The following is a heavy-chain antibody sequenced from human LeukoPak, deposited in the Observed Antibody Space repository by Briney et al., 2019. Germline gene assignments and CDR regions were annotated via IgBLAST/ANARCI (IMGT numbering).Heavy chain of an antibody. V-gene: IGHV4-30-4*01. CDR2: IYYSGST. D-gene: IGHD3-10*01. CDR3: AAGSGSYYKGYYGMDV. J-gene: IGHJ6*04. Sequence: PSETLSLTCTVSGGSISSGDYYWSWIRQPPGKGLEWIGYIYYSGSTYYNPSLKNRVTISVDTSKNQFSLKLSSVTAADTAVYYCAAGSGSYYKGYYGMDVWGKGTTVTVSS. CDR1: GGSISSGDYY.